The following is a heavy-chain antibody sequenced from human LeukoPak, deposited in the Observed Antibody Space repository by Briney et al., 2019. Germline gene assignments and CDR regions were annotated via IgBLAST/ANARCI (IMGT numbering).Heavy chain of an antibody. J-gene: IGHJ6*03. CDR3: AKKEGDTYFSWYMAV. CDR1: GFTFSSFA. CDR2: IIGSGRTT. Sequence: GWSLSLSCAASGFTFSSFAMSWVRQAPGKGLEWVSGIIGSGRTTFYADSVKGRFTISRDNSKNTLYLQMNSLRAEDTAIYYCAKKEGDTYFSWYMAVWGKGTTVTVSS. V-gene: IGHV3-23*01. D-gene: IGHD2-21*01.